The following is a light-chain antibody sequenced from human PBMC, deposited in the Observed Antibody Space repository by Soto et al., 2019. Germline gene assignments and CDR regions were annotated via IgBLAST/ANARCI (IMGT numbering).Light chain of an antibody. V-gene: IGLV1-44*01. CDR1: SSKIGSNT. CDR2: SNN. Sequence: QSARSQPPSASGTPGQTVTISCSGGSSKIGSNTINWYQHLPGMAPKLLIYSNNQRPSGVPDRFSGSKSGTSASLAISRRQSEDEADFYCRAWAATLNGWVFGGGTKVTVL. CDR3: RAWAATLNGWV. J-gene: IGLJ3*02.